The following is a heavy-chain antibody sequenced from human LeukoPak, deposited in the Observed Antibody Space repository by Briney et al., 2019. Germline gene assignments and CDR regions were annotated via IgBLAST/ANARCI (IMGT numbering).Heavy chain of an antibody. CDR2: ISGSGGST. D-gene: IGHD2-2*01. CDR1: GFIFNSYA. V-gene: IGHV3-23*01. J-gene: IGHJ4*02. Sequence: GGSLRLSCAASGFIFNSYAMTWVRQAPGKGLEWVSAISGSGGSTYYADSVKGRFTISRDNSKNTLYLQMNSLRAEDTAVYYCAKAPAAVSFYFDYWGQGTLVTVSS. CDR3: AKAPAAVSFYFDY.